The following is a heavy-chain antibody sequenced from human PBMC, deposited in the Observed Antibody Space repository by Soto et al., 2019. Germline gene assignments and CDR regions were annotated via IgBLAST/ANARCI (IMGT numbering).Heavy chain of an antibody. CDR3: ARNMIIFGGTPTSSEGDFGMDV. CDR2: IDPSGSHT. CDR1: GYTFSNTW. Sequence: PGGSLKISRQGSGYTFSNTWMSWVREKPGKGLEWMGKIDPSGSHTDYSPSFQGHVSLSVDKSVSTAYLQWSSLKASDSAIYYCARNMIIFGGTPTSSEGDFGMDVWGHGTTVTVSS. V-gene: IGHV5-10-1*01. J-gene: IGHJ6*02. D-gene: IGHD3-16*01.